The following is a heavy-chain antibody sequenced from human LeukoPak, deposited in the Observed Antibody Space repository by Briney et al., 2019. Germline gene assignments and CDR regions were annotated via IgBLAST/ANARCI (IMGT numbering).Heavy chain of an antibody. CDR2: IYYTGST. V-gene: IGHV4-59*08. D-gene: IGHD2-2*01. J-gene: IGHJ4*02. Sequence: SETLSLTCTVSGGFISSYYWSWIRQPPGKGLEWIAFIYYTGSTHYNPSLKSRVTVSVDTSKNQFSLKLSAVTAADTAVYYCARHYIQPPHYFDYWGQGTLLTVSS. CDR3: ARHYIQPPHYFDY. CDR1: GGFISSYY.